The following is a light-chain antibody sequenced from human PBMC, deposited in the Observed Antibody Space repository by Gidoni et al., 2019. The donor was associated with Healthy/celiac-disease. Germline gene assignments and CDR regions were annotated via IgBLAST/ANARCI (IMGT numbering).Light chain of an antibody. CDR1: QSISSY. CDR2: AAS. CDR3: QQGYSTGWT. Sequence: DIQMTQSPSSLSASVGDRVTITCRASQSISSYLNWYQQKPGNAPKLLIYAASSLQSGVPPRFSGSGSRTDFSLTISSLQPEDFATYYCQQGYSTGWTFGQGTKVEIK. J-gene: IGKJ1*01. V-gene: IGKV1-39*01.